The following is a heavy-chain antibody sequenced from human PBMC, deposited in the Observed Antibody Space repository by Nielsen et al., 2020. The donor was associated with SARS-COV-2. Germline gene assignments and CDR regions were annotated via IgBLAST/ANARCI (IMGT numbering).Heavy chain of an antibody. Sequence: ASVKVSCKASGYTATDYFVHWVRQAPGQGLEWMGWISTRTGNPTYAQGFTGRFVLSLDTSVSTAYLEITSLRGEDTAVYYCATEPAVAGQGRLDYWGQGSLVTVST. V-gene: IGHV7-4-1*02. CDR2: ISTRTGNP. J-gene: IGHJ4*02. D-gene: IGHD6-19*01. CDR1: GYTATDYF. CDR3: ATEPAVAGQGRLDY.